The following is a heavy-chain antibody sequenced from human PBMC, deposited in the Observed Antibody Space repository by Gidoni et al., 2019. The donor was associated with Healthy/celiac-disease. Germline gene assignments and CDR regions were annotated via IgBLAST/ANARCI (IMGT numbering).Heavy chain of an antibody. CDR2: IYPGDSDT. V-gene: IGHV5-51*01. Sequence: EVQLVQSGAEVNTPGESLKISCKGSGYSFTSYWIGGVRQMPGKGLEWMGIIYPGDSDTRYSPSFQGQVNNAADKSISTAYRQWSSLKAADTAMYYCARMIGGDPDYDFDYWGQGTLVTVSS. CDR1: GYSFTSYW. CDR3: ARMIGGDPDYDFDY. J-gene: IGHJ4*02. D-gene: IGHD3-16*01.